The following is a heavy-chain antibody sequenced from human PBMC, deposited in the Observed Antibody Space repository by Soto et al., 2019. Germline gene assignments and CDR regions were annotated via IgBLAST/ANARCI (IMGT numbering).Heavy chain of an antibody. V-gene: IGHV1-3*01. Sequence: ASVKVSCKASGYTFTSYAMHWVRQAPGQRLEGMGWINDRNGNTKYSQKFQGRVTNNRDTSASTADMELSNLRAEDTAVYFCASKRRTWNAQVPDVFDILGQGTMGTV. J-gene: IGHJ3*02. CDR3: ASKRRTWNAQVPDVFDI. CDR1: GYTFTSYA. D-gene: IGHD1-1*01. CDR2: INDRNGNT.